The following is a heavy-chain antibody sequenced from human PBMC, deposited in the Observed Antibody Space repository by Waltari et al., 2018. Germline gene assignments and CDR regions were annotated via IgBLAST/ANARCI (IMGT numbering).Heavy chain of an antibody. D-gene: IGHD5-18*01. CDR1: GFTFSIYW. J-gene: IGHJ3*02. V-gene: IGHV3-74*01. Sequence: EVQLVESGGGSVQPGGSLRLSCAASGFTFSIYWMHWVRQAPGKGLVWGVGIKSGGSSTSYADSGKGRFTISRDNAKNTLYLQMNSLRAEDTAVYYCARDGYSYGVGTFDIWGQGTMVTVSS. CDR3: ARDGYSYGVGTFDI. CDR2: IKSGGSST.